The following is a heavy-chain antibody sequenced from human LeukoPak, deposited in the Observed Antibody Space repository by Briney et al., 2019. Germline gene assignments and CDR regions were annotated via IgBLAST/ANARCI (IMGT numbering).Heavy chain of an antibody. J-gene: IGHJ6*03. Sequence: ASVKVSCKVSGYTLTELSMHWVRQAPGKGLEWMGGFDPEDGETIYAQKFQGRVTMTEDTSTDTAYMELSSPRSEDTAVYYCATALSRVAGNRYYYYYYMDVWGKGTTVTVSS. D-gene: IGHD6-19*01. CDR2: FDPEDGET. V-gene: IGHV1-24*01. CDR3: ATALSRVAGNRYYYYYYMDV. CDR1: GYTLTELS.